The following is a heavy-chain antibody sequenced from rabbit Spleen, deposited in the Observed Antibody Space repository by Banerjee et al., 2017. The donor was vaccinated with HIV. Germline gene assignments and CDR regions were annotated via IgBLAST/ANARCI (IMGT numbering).Heavy chain of an antibody. J-gene: IGHJ4*01. D-gene: IGHD8-1*01. Sequence: QEQLVESGGGLVQPGGSLKLSCKASGFDFSTYGVSWVRQAPGKGLEWIGYIDPVFGIAVYASWVNGRFSISRENAQNTVFLQMTSLTAADTATYFCARDGAGGSYFALWGPGTLVTVS. CDR1: GFDFSTYG. CDR3: ARDGAGGSYFAL. V-gene: IGHV1S47*01. CDR2: IDPVFGIA.